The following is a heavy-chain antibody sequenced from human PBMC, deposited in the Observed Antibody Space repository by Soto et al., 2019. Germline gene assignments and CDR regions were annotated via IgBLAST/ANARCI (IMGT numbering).Heavy chain of an antibody. CDR1: GFTFSSYA. Sequence: EVQLLESGGGLVQPGWSLRLSCAASGFTFSSYAMSWVRQAPGKGLEWVSAMSGSGGSKYYADSVKGRFTISSDNSNNTLYVEMNGLRAEDTPVYYCAKGSHTSYWGQGTLVTVAS. V-gene: IGHV3-23*01. J-gene: IGHJ4*02. CDR2: MSGSGGSK. D-gene: IGHD3-10*01. CDR3: AKGSHTSY.